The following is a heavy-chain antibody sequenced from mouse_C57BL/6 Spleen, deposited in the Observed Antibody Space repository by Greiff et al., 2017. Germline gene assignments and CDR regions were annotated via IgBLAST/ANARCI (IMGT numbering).Heavy chain of an antibody. J-gene: IGHJ2*01. V-gene: IGHV1-39*01. D-gene: IGHD2-4*01. CDR2: INPNYGTT. CDR1: GYSFTDYN. Sequence: EVKLVESGPELVKPGASVKISCKASGYSFTDYNMNWVKQSNGKSLEWIGVINPNYGTTSYNQKFKGKATLTVDQSSSTAYMPLNSLTSEDSAVYYCAREYDYEYYFDYWGQGTTLTVSS. CDR3: AREYDYEYYFDY.